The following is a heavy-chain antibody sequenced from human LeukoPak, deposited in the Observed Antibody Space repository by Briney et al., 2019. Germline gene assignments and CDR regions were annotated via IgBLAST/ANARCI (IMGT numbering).Heavy chain of an antibody. D-gene: IGHD3-16*02. CDR2: ISGSGGST. J-gene: IGHJ4*02. CDR3: AKTPMITFGGVLGLIVVF. Sequence: GGSLRLSCAASGFTFSSYAMSWVRQAPGRGLEWVSAISGSGGSTYYADSVKGRFTISRDNSKNTLYLQMNSLRAEDTAVYYCAKTPMITFGGVLGLIVVFWGQGTLVTVSS. CDR1: GFTFSSYA. V-gene: IGHV3-23*01.